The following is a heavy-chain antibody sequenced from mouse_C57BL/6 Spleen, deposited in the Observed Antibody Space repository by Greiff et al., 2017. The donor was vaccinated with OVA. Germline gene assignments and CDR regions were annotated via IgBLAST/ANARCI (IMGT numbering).Heavy chain of an antibody. CDR2: IYPGSGST. D-gene: IGHD1-1*01. CDR3: ARGGYYGSSNYFDY. CDR1: GYTFTSYW. J-gene: IGHJ2*01. Sequence: QVQLQQPGAELVKPGASVKMSCKASGYTFTSYWITWVKQRPGQGLEWIGDIYPGSGSTNYNEKFKSKATLTVDTSSSTAYMQLSSLTSEDSAVYDCARGGYYGSSNYFDYWGQGTTLTVSS. V-gene: IGHV1-55*01.